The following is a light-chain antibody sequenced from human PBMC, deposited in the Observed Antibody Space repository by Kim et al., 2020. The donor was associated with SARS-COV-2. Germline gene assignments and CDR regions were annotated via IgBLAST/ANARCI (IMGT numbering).Light chain of an antibody. CDR3: SSYAGENDVV. CDR1: SVAGGSTNF. V-gene: IGLV2-8*01. Sequence: HSATIASPGTSVAGGSTNFVSWDHNHPGNAPKLMIFEVSERPSGGPDRFSGSKSGNTASLTVSGLQAEDEADYYCSSYAGENDVVFGGGTQLTVL. J-gene: IGLJ3*02. CDR2: EVS.